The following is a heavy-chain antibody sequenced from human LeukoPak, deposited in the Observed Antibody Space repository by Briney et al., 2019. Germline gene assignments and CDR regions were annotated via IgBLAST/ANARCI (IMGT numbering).Heavy chain of an antibody. CDR1: GFTFSSYA. D-gene: IGHD3-9*01. J-gene: IGHJ4*02. V-gene: IGHV3-30-3*01. CDR2: ISYDGSNK. Sequence: GGSLRLSCAASGFTFSSYAMHWVRQAPGKGLEWVAVISYDGSNKYYADSVKGRFTISRDNAKNSLYLQMNSLRAEDTAVYYCARGGGIVLRYFDWLLPLDYWGQGTLVTVSS. CDR3: ARGGGIVLRYFDWLLPLDY.